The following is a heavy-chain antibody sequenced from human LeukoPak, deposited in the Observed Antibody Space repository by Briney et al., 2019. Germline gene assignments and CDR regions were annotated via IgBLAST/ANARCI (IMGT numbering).Heavy chain of an antibody. CDR1: GGSISSYY. Sequence: PSETLSLTCTVSGGSISSYYWSWIRQPPGKGLEWIGYIYYSGSTNYNPSLKSRVTISVDTSKNQFPLKLSSVTAADTAVYYCARGDYYDSRFGYWGQGTLVTVSS. CDR2: IYYSGST. J-gene: IGHJ4*02. CDR3: ARGDYYDSRFGY. D-gene: IGHD3-22*01. V-gene: IGHV4-59*01.